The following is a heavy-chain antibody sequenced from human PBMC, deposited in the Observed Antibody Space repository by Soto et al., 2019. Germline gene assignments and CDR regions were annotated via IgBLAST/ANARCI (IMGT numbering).Heavy chain of an antibody. CDR3: AREDYYGSGIRVLYNGFDP. D-gene: IGHD3-10*01. CDR2: IYYSGST. Sequence: SETLSLTCTVSGGSVSSGSYYWSWIRQPPGKGLEWIGDIYYSGSTNYNPSLKSRVTISVDTSKNQFSLKLSSVTAADTAVYYWAREDYYGSGIRVLYNGFDPWGQGTLVTVSS. V-gene: IGHV4-61*01. CDR1: GGSVSSGSYY. J-gene: IGHJ5*02.